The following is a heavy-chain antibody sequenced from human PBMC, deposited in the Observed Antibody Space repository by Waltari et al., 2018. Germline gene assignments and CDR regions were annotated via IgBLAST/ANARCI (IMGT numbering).Heavy chain of an antibody. Sequence: QLQLQESGPGLVKPSGTLSLGCAVSGDSVTSTYWWSWVRQSPQRGLGWIGQVHGSGETNYNPSFASRVTTSLDASNNRFSLRVTSATAADTAVYYCARDRGRGLYLDTWGPGTLVTVSP. CDR1: GDSVTSTYW. CDR2: VHGSGET. J-gene: IGHJ5*02. CDR3: ARDRGRGLYLDT. D-gene: IGHD2-15*01. V-gene: IGHV4-4*02.